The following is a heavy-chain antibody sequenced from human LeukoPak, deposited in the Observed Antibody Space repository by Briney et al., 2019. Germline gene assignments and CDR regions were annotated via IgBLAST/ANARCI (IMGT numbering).Heavy chain of an antibody. CDR2: IRSDGSNK. CDR1: GFSFSTYG. V-gene: IGHV3-30*02. J-gene: IGHJ1*01. D-gene: IGHD2-2*02. CDR3: VKDYYVSVAIRYFQH. Sequence: TGGSLRLSCAASGFSFSTYGMHWVRQAPGKGLEWVAFIRSDGSNKNYADSVKGRFTISRDNSKNTLYLQMTSLRTEDTAVYYCVKDYYVSVAIRYFQHWGQGTLVTVSS.